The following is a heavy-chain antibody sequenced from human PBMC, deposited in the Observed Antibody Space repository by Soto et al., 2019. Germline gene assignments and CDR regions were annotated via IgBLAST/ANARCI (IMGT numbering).Heavy chain of an antibody. CDR2: INHSGST. J-gene: IGHJ4*02. D-gene: IGHD2-8*01. CDR1: GGSFSGYY. Sequence: PSETLSLTCAVYGGSFSGYYWSWIRQPPWKWLEWIGEINHSGSTNYNPSLKSRVTISVDTSKNQFSLKLSSVTAADTAVYYCASRYCTNGVCYKGFDYWGQGTLVTVSS. V-gene: IGHV4-34*01. CDR3: ASRYCTNGVCYKGFDY.